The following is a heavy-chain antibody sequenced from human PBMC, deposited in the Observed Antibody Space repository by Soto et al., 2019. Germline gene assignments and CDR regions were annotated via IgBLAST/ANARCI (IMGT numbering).Heavy chain of an antibody. CDR1: GGTFSGYA. V-gene: IGHV1-69*01. CDR2: IIPIFGIT. CDR3: ARDPRSITGTTSSEDLQF. J-gene: IGHJ1*01. D-gene: IGHD1-20*01. Sequence: QAHLMQSGAEVKKPGSSVKVSCKASGGTFSGYAISWVRQRPGRGLEWMGGIIPIFGITTYAEKFQGRITLAADESTGTAFMDLRSLISEDTAVYYCARDPRSITGTTSSEDLQFWGPGTLVSVSS.